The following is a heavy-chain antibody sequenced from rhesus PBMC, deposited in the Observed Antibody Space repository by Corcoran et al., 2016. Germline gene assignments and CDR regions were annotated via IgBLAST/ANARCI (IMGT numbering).Heavy chain of an antibody. V-gene: IGHV4-173*01. J-gene: IGHJ4*01. Sequence: QVQLQESGPGLVKTSETQSLTCAVSGGSISSNYWSWIRQPPGKGLGWIGRISGSGGSTDYNPALNSRVPISTDTAKNQFSLRLSSVTAAYTAVYYGARLYSSWSDYFDYWGQGVLVTVSS. D-gene: IGHD6-13*01. CDR1: GGSISSNY. CDR3: ARLYSSWSDYFDY. CDR2: ISGSGGST.